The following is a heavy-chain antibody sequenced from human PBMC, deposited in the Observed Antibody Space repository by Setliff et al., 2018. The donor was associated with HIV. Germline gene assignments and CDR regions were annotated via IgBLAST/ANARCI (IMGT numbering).Heavy chain of an antibody. CDR3: ARGRSAGYSSIYYFDY. D-gene: IGHD6-13*01. J-gene: IGHJ4*02. Sequence: ASVKVSCKASGYTFTGYYMHWVRQAPGQGLEWMGWINPNSGGTNYAQKLQGRVTMTTDTSTSTAYMELRSLRSDDTAVYYCARGRSAGYSSIYYFDYWGQGTLVTVSS. V-gene: IGHV1-2*02. CDR1: GYTFTGYY. CDR2: INPNSGGT.